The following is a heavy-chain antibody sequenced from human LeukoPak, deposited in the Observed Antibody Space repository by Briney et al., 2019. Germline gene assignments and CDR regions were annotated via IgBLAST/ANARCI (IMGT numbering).Heavy chain of an antibody. CDR1: GYTFTSYD. CDR2: MNPNSGNT. Sequence: RVASVKVSCKASGYTFTSYDINWVRQATGQGLEWMGWMNPNSGNTGYAQKFQGRVTMTRNTSISTAYMELSSLRSEDTAVYYCALTTVPFYYYYYYGMDVWGQGTTVTVSS. D-gene: IGHD4-11*01. V-gene: IGHV1-8*01. J-gene: IGHJ6*02. CDR3: ALTTVPFYYYYYYGMDV.